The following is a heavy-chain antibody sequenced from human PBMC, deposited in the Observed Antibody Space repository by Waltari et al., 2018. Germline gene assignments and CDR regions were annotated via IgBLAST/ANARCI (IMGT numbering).Heavy chain of an antibody. CDR1: GFAFSSYW. CDR3: ASHHHWRFDY. CDR2: IKPDGSER. V-gene: IGHV3-7*01. J-gene: IGHJ4*02. Sequence: EVQLVESGGGLVQPGGSLRLSCAVSGFAFSSYWMSWVRQAPGKGLEWVAQIKPDGSERYYVDSVKGRFTISRDNAKNSLSLQMNSLRAEDTAVYYCASHHHWRFDYWGQGTLVTVSS.